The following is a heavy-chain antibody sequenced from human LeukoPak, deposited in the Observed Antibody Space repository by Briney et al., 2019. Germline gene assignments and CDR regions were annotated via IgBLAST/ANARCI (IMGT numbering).Heavy chain of an antibody. CDR2: FDPEDGET. Sequence: ASVKVSCKVSGYTLTELSMHWVRQAPGKGLEWMGGFDPEDGETIYAQKFQGRVTMTEDTSTDTAYMELSSLRSEDTAVCYCATDVGDIGAFDYWGQGTLVTVSS. CDR3: ATDVGDIGAFDY. D-gene: IGHD5-12*01. V-gene: IGHV1-24*01. CDR1: GYTLTELS. J-gene: IGHJ4*02.